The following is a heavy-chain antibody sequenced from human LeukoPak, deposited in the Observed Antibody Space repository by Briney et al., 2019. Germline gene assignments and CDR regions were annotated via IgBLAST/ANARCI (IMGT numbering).Heavy chain of an antibody. Sequence: PSETLSLTCTISGGSISSYYWSWIRQPPGKGLEWIGYIYYSGSTNYNPSLKSRVTISVDTSKNQFSLKLSSVTAADTAVYYCASGSPTMTPFDYWGQGTLVTVSS. V-gene: IGHV4-59*01. J-gene: IGHJ4*02. D-gene: IGHD4-17*01. CDR3: ASGSPTMTPFDY. CDR1: GGSISSYY. CDR2: IYYSGST.